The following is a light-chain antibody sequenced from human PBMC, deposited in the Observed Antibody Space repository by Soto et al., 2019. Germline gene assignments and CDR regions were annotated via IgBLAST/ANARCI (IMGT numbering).Light chain of an antibody. J-gene: IGLJ1*01. CDR1: SSNIGENT. CDR2: TTN. Sequence: QSVLTQPPSASGTPGQRVTISCSGSSSNIGENTVTWYQQLPGTAPQLLIYTTNKRPSGVPDRFSGSKSGTSASLAISGLQSEDEADYYCAAWDDSLNGHVFGTGTKVSDL. CDR3: AAWDDSLNGHV. V-gene: IGLV1-44*01.